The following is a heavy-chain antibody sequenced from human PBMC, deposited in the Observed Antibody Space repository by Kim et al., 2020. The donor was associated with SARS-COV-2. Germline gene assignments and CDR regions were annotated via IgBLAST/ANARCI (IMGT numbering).Heavy chain of an antibody. CDR1: GFTFSNAW. V-gene: IGHV3-15*01. J-gene: IGHJ4*02. CDR3: TTYQY. Sequence: GGSLRLSCAASGFTFSNAWMSWVRQAPGKGLEWVGRIKTKTDGETTDYAAPVKGRFTISRDDSKNTLYLQMNSLKTEDTAVYYCTTYQYWGQGTLATVSS. CDR2: IKTKTDGETT.